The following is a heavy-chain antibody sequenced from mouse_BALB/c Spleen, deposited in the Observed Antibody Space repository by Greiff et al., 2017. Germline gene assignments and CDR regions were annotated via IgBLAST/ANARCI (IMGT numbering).Heavy chain of an antibody. J-gene: IGHJ4*01. CDR2: ISNGGGST. CDR3: ARHASTTVVATNYAMDY. D-gene: IGHD1-1*01. Sequence: EVQGVESGGGLVQPGGSLKLSCAASGFTFSSYTMSWVRQTPEKRLEWVAYISNGGGSTYYPDTVKGRFTISRDNAKNTLYLQMSSLKSEDTAMYYCARHASTTVVATNYAMDYWGQGTSVTVSS. CDR1: GFTFSSYT. V-gene: IGHV5-12-2*01.